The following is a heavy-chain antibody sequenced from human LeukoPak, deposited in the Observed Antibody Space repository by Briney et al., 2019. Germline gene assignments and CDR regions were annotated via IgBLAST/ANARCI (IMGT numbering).Heavy chain of an antibody. CDR2: ISSSGSTI. Sequence: GGSRRPSGPPWGLTSSDYYRGWIGRAPGRGREWVSYISSSGSTIHYADSVKGRFTISRDNAKNSLYLQMNSLRAEDTAVYYCASAYYDILTGYSNYWGQGTLVTVSS. CDR3: ASAYYDILTGYSNY. J-gene: IGHJ4*02. V-gene: IGHV3-11*04. D-gene: IGHD3-9*01. CDR1: GLTSSDYY.